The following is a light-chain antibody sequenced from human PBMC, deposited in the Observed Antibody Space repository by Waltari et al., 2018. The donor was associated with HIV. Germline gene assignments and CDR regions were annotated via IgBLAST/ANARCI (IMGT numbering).Light chain of an antibody. Sequence: QSALTQPPSVSGAPGQSVTISCSGSNSNIGAGFDVHWYQQVPGTAPRLLIYENNKRPSGVPDRFSGSKSGTAASLAINGLQSEDEADYYCQSYDSRLSGSVVFGGGTKVTVL. CDR2: ENN. CDR3: QSYDSRLSGSVV. CDR1: NSNIGAGFD. J-gene: IGLJ2*01. V-gene: IGLV1-40*01.